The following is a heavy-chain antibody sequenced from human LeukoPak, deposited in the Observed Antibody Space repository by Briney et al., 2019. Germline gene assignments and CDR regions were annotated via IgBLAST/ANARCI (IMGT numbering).Heavy chain of an antibody. CDR2: IYYSGST. CDR3: ARRRNSGSPFDY. V-gene: IGHV4-59*01. J-gene: IGHJ4*02. Sequence: SETLSLTCTVSGGSISSYYWSWIRQPPGKGLEWIGYIYYSGSTNYNPSLKSRVTISVDTSKNQFSLKLSSVTAADTAVYYCARRRNSGSPFDYWGQGTLVTVSS. D-gene: IGHD1-26*01. CDR1: GGSISSYY.